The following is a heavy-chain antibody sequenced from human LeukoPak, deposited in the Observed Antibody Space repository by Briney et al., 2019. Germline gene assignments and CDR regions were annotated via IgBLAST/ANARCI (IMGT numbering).Heavy chain of an antibody. J-gene: IGHJ4*02. Sequence: GSLRLSCAASGFTFSSYSMNWVRQAPGKGLEWVSSISSSSSYIYYAGSVKGRFTISRDNAKNSLYLQMNSLRAEDTAVYYCARDRYYGSGCFDYWGQGTLVTVSS. CDR2: ISSSSSYI. V-gene: IGHV3-21*06. D-gene: IGHD3-10*01. CDR3: ARDRYYGSGCFDY. CDR1: GFTFSSYS.